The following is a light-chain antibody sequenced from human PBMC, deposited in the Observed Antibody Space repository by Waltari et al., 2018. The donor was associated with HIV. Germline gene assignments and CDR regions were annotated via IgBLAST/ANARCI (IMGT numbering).Light chain of an antibody. V-gene: IGLV3-21*02. CDR2: DDS. J-gene: IGLJ2*01. Sequence: SYVLTQPPSVSVAPGQTASITCGGDNTGSKNVHWYPQKPGQAQQKPGQAPVLVLYDDSDRPSGIPERFSGSNSGNTATLTISRVESGDEADYYCQVWDSSSYVVFGGGTKLTVL. CDR1: NTGSKN. CDR3: QVWDSSSYVV.